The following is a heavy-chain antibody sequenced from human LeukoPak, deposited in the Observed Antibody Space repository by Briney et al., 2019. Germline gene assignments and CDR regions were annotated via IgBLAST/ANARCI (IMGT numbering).Heavy chain of an antibody. V-gene: IGHV3-23*01. J-gene: IGHJ4*02. D-gene: IGHD2-15*01. Sequence: PGGSLRLSCAAPGFTFSSSAMSWVRQAPGKGLEWVSGIGASGANTYYAASVRGRFTISRDNSKNTLYLQMDSLRAEDTALYYCAKDIYCSVGSCYSDFGYWGQGTLVTVSS. CDR2: IGASGANT. CDR3: AKDIYCSVGSCYSDFGY. CDR1: GFTFSSSA.